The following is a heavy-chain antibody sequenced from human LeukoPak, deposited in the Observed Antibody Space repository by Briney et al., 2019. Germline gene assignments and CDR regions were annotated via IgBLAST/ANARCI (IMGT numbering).Heavy chain of an antibody. CDR3: AKDPSSYYYGSGGSFDY. CDR2: ISWNSGSI. V-gene: IGHV3-9*01. Sequence: PGGSLRLSCAASGFTFDDYAMHWVRQAPGKGLEWVSGISWNSGSIGYADSVKGRFTISRDNAKNSLYLQMNSLRAEDTALYYCAKDPSSYYYGSGGSFDYWGQGTLVTVSS. D-gene: IGHD3-10*01. J-gene: IGHJ4*02. CDR1: GFTFDDYA.